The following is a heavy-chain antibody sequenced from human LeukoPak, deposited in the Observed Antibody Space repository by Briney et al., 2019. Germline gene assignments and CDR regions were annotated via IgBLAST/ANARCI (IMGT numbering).Heavy chain of an antibody. CDR3: AGSSSSSLSYYFDY. CDR2: ISAYNGNT. J-gene: IGHJ4*02. V-gene: IGHV1-18*01. D-gene: IGHD6-6*01. Sequence: ASVKVSCKASGYTFTSYGISWVRQAPGQGLGWMGWISAYNGNTNYAQKLQGRVTMTTDTSTSTAYMELRSLRSDDTAVYYCAGSSSSSLSYYFDYWGQGTLVTVSS. CDR1: GYTFTSYG.